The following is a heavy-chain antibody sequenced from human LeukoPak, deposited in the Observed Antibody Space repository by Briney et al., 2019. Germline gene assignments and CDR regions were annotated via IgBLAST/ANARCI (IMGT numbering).Heavy chain of an antibody. V-gene: IGHV1-46*01. CDR1: GYTFTSYY. Sequence: ASVKVSCKASGYTFTSYYMHWVRQAPGQGLEWMGIINPSGGSTSYAQKFQGRVTMTRDTSTSTVYMELSSLRSEDTAVYYRAREGSDIVVYEGSPGFDYWGQGTLVTVSS. CDR3: AREGSDIVVYEGSPGFDY. CDR2: INPSGGST. D-gene: IGHD5-12*01. J-gene: IGHJ4*02.